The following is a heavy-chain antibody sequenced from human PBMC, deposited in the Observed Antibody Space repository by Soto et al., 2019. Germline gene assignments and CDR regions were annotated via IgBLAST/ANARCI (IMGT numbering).Heavy chain of an antibody. J-gene: IGHJ4*02. D-gene: IGHD3-10*01. Sequence: PGGSLRLSCAASGFTFSSYAMSWVRQAPGKGLEWVSAISGSGGSTYYADSVKGRFTISRDNSKNTVYLQMSSLRVEDTAVYYCAKGLYGSGTFDYWGQGILVTVSS. CDR2: ISGSGGST. V-gene: IGHV3-23*01. CDR3: AKGLYGSGTFDY. CDR1: GFTFSSYA.